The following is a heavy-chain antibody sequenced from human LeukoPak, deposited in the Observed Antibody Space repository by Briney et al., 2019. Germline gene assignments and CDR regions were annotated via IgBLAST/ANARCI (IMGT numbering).Heavy chain of an antibody. Sequence: GGSLRLSCAASGFTFSSYEMNWVRQAPGKGLEWVSYISSSGSTIYYADSVKGRFTISRDNAKNSLYLQMNSLRAEDTAVYYCAREALYCSSTSCYAYMDVWGKGTTVTVSS. CDR2: ISSSGSTI. CDR3: AREALYCSSTSCYAYMDV. CDR1: GFTFSSYE. J-gene: IGHJ6*03. D-gene: IGHD2-2*01. V-gene: IGHV3-48*03.